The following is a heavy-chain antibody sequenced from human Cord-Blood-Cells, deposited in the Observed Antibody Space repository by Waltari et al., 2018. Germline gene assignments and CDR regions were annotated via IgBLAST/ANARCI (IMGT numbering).Heavy chain of an antibody. Sequence: VQLVVSGGGLVQPVGSLRLSCAGSGFTFRSYWRRWVRQAPGKGLEWVANIKQDGSEKYYVDSVKGRFTISRDNAKNSLYLQMNSLRAEDTAVYYCALNWNYFDYWGQGTLVTVSS. V-gene: IGHV3-7*01. CDR2: IKQDGSEK. D-gene: IGHD1-1*01. J-gene: IGHJ4*02. CDR3: ALNWNYFDY. CDR1: GFTFRSYW.